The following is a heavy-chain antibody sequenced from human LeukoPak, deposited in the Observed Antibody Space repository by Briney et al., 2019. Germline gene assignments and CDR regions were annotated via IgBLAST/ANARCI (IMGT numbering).Heavy chain of an antibody. CDR3: ARYQVGATNPCFDY. V-gene: IGHV3-53*01. CDR2: IYSGGST. J-gene: IGHJ4*02. Sequence: GVSLRLSCAASGFTVSSKYMSWVRQAPGKGLEWVSVIYSGGSTYYADSVKGRLTIYRDNSKNTLYLQMKSMRAEDTAVYYCARYQVGATNPCFDYWGQGTLVTVSS. CDR1: GFTVSSKY. D-gene: IGHD1-26*01.